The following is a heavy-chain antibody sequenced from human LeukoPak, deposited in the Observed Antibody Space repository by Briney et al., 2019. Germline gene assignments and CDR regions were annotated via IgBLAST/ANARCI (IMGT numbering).Heavy chain of an antibody. CDR2: IIPILGIA. D-gene: IGHD3-9*01. CDR1: GYTFTSYG. J-gene: IGHJ4*02. V-gene: IGHV1-69*04. Sequence: ASVKVSCKASGYTFTSYGISWVRQAPGQGLEWMGRIIPILGIANYAQKFQGRVTITADKSTSTAYMELSSLRSEDTAVYYCARAIYDILTGYYGSGFDYWGQGTLVTVSS. CDR3: ARAIYDILTGYYGSGFDY.